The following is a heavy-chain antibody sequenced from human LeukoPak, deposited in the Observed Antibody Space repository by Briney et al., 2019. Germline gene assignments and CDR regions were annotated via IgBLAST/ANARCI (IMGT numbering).Heavy chain of an antibody. V-gene: IGHV1-18*04. CDR1: GYTFTSYG. J-gene: IGHJ6*04. Sequence: GASVKVSCKASGYTFTSYGISWVRQAPGQGLEWMGWISAYNGNTSYAQKLQGRVTMTTDTSTSTAYMELRSLRSDDTTVYYCARDWEGSGSYTQDHYYYYGMDVWGKGTTVTVSS. D-gene: IGHD3-10*01. CDR2: ISAYNGNT. CDR3: ARDWEGSGSYTQDHYYYYGMDV.